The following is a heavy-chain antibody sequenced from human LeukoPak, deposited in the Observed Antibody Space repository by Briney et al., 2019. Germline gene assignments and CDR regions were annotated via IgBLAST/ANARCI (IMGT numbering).Heavy chain of an antibody. CDR2: ISSSSSYI. J-gene: IGHJ4*02. V-gene: IGHV3-21*01. CDR3: ARDLWQYSYGSRY. D-gene: IGHD5-18*01. CDR1: GFTFSSYA. Sequence: GGSLRLSCAASGFTFSSYAMSWVRQAPGKGLERVSSISSSSSYIYYADSVKGRFTISRDNAKNSLYLQMNSLRAEDTAVYYCARDLWQYSYGSRYWGQGTLVTVSS.